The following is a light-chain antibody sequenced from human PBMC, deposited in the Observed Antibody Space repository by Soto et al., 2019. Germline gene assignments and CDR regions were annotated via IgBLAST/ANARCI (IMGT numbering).Light chain of an antibody. V-gene: IGLV2-11*01. J-gene: IGLJ3*02. CDR2: DVT. Sequence: QSALTQPRSVSGSPGQSVTISCTGTSSDVGGYNYVSWYQQHPGKAPKLMIYDVTKRPSGVPHRFSGSKSGNTASLTISGLQADDEAHYYCCSYAGSYTWVFGGGTKLTVL. CDR3: CSYAGSYTWV. CDR1: SSDVGGYNY.